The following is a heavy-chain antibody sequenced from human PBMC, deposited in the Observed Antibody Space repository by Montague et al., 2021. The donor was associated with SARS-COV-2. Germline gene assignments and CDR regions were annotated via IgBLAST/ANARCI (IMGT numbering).Heavy chain of an antibody. D-gene: IGHD3-9*01. CDR1: GGSISSSSYY. CDR2: IYYSGNT. CDR3: ATYYDILTGYYIDAFDI. J-gene: IGHJ3*02. Sequence: SETRSLTCTVSGGSISSSSYYWGWIRQPPGKGLEWIGRIYYSGNTYYNPSLKSRVTISVDTSKNQFSLKLSSVTAADTAVYYCATYYDILTGYYIDAFDIWGQGTMVTVSS. V-gene: IGHV4-39*01.